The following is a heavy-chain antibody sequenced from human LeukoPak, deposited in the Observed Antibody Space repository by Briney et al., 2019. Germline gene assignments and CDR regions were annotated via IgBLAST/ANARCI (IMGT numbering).Heavy chain of an antibody. J-gene: IGHJ4*02. V-gene: IGHV4-34*01. D-gene: IGHD2-2*01. CDR3: ARAEDIVAVRAAKKGAYDY. Sequence: SETLSLTCAVYGGSFRGHYWSWIRQPPGKGLEWIGEINHSGSTNYNPSLKSRVTISVDTSKNQFSLKLSSVTAADTAVYYCARAEDIVAVRAAKKGAYDYWAREPWSPSPQ. CDR1: GGSFRGHY. CDR2: INHSGST.